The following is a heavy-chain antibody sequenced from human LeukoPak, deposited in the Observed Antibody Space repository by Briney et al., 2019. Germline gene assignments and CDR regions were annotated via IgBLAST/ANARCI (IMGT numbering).Heavy chain of an antibody. Sequence: SETLSLTCAVYGGSFSGYYWSWIRHPPGKGLGWIGKINHSGSTNYNPSLKSRVTISVDTSKNQFSLKLSSVTAADTAVYYCARGLYYYGSGSFFGIWGQGTMVTVSS. CDR2: INHSGST. D-gene: IGHD3-10*01. V-gene: IGHV4-34*01. CDR1: GGSFSGYY. CDR3: ARGLYYYGSGSFFGI. J-gene: IGHJ3*02.